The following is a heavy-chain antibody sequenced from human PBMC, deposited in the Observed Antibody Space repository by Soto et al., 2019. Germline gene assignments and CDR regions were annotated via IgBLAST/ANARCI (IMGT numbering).Heavy chain of an antibody. J-gene: IGHJ6*03. Sequence: GGSLRLSCAASGFTFSSYAMSWVRQAPGKGLEWVSAISGSGGSTYYADSVKGRFTISRDNSKNTLYLQMNSLRAEDTAVYYCVSSSWYSEYYYYYMDVWGKGTTVTVSS. V-gene: IGHV3-23*01. CDR3: VSSSWYSEYYYYYMDV. D-gene: IGHD6-13*01. CDR2: ISGSGGST. CDR1: GFTFSSYA.